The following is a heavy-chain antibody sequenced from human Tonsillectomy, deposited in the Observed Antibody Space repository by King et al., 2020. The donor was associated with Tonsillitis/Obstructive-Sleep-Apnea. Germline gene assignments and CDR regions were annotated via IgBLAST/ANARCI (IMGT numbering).Heavy chain of an antibody. CDR3: TTDPRD. V-gene: IGHV3-15*01. J-gene: IGHJ4*02. Sequence: VQLVESGGGLVKPGGSLRLSCAASGFTFGSAWMSWVRQAPGKGLEWVGRIKSKRDGGTTDYVAPVKGRFTISRDDSKNTLYLQMNSLKTEDTAVYYCTTDPRDWGQGTLVTVSS. D-gene: IGHD3-10*01. CDR2: IKSKRDGGTT. CDR1: GFTFGSAW.